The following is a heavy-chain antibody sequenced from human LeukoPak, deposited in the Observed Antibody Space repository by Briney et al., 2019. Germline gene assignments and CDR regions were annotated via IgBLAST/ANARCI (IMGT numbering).Heavy chain of an antibody. D-gene: IGHD6-13*01. CDR3: AKDLSPAGTGGNAFDT. CDR1: GFTFSTYG. V-gene: IGHV3-30*18. Sequence: GGSLRLSCAASGFTFSTYGMHWVRQAPGKGLEWVAVISYDGTDQYYADSVKGRFTISRDNSKNTLSLQMNSLTTEDTAVYYCAKDLSPAGTGGNAFDTWGQGTMVTVSS. J-gene: IGHJ3*02. CDR2: ISYDGTDQ.